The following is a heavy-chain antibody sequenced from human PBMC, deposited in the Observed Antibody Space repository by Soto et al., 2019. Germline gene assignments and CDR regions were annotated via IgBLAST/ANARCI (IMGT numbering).Heavy chain of an antibody. CDR3: AKILFTIFGVVISGPSLGMDV. J-gene: IGHJ6*02. CDR2: ISYDGSNK. CDR1: GFTFSSYG. V-gene: IGHV3-30*18. D-gene: IGHD3-3*01. Sequence: GGSLRLSCAASGFTFSSYGMHWVRQAPGKGLEWVAVISYDGSNKYYADSVKGRFTISRDNSKNTLYLQMNSLRTEDTAVYYCAKILFTIFGVVISGPSLGMDVWGQGTTVTVSS.